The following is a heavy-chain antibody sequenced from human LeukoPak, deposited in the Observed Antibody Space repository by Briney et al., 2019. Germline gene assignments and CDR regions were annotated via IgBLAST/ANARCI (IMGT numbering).Heavy chain of an antibody. CDR1: GGTFSSYA. D-gene: IGHD2-15*01. Sequence: SVKVSCKASGGTFSSYAISWVRQAPGQGLEWVGGIIPIFGTANYAQKFQGRVTITADESTSTAYMELSSLRSEDTAVYYCARERTVAATLYYFDYWGQGTLVTVSS. CDR2: IIPIFGTA. V-gene: IGHV1-69*13. CDR3: ARERTVAATLYYFDY. J-gene: IGHJ4*02.